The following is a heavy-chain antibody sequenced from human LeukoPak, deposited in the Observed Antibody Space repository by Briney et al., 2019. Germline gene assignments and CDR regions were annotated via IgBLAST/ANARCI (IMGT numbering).Heavy chain of an antibody. CDR3: ARVGEPAAIPIDY. CDR2: ISSSSSYI. J-gene: IGHJ4*02. D-gene: IGHD2-2*02. CDR1: GFTFSSYS. Sequence: PGGSLRLSCAASGFTFSSYSMNWVRQAPGKGLEWVSSISSSSSYIYYADSVKGRFTISRDNAKNSLYLQMNSLRAEDTAVYYCARVGEPAAIPIDYWGQGTLVTVSS. V-gene: IGHV3-21*01.